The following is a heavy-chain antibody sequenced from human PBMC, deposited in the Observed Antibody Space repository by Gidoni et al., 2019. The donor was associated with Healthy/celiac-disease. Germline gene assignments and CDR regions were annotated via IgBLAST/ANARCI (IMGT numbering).Heavy chain of an antibody. J-gene: IGHJ4*02. D-gene: IGHD2-2*01. Sequence: QMQLPQSGPGLVTPSESLSLPCTVSGCPISSYHWSWIRQTPGKGLEWIGYIYYSGSTNYNPALKSRVNISVETSKNQVSLKLSSVTAADTAVYYCARDEGYCSRTSCYPVGVFDYWGQGTLVTVSS. CDR2: IYYSGST. CDR3: ARDEGYCSRTSCYPVGVFDY. CDR1: GCPISSYH. V-gene: IGHV4-59*01.